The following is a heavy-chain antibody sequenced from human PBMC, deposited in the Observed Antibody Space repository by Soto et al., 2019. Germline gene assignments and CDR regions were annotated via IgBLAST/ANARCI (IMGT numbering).Heavy chain of an antibody. CDR3: ARAAPFSAVR. Sequence: PGGSLRLSCAASGFTFSSYGMHWVRQAPGKGLEWVAVISYDGSNKNYVDSVKGRFTISRDNAKNSLYLQMNSLRAEDTAVYYCARAAPFSAVRWGQGTLVTVSS. J-gene: IGHJ4*02. D-gene: IGHD2-15*01. CDR2: ISYDGSNK. V-gene: IGHV3-30*03. CDR1: GFTFSSYG.